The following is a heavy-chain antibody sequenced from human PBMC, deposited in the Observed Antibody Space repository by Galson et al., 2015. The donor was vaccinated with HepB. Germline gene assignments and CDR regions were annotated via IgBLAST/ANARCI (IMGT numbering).Heavy chain of an antibody. CDR3: ARAAIIFCSSSRCPRTFDI. CDR2: IYYSGNT. D-gene: IGHD2-2*01. CDR1: GGSISSGGYY. Sequence: TLSLTCTVSGGSISSGGYYWSWIRQHPGKGLEWIGYIYYSGNTYYNPSLRSRVTISQDASKNRFSLNLNSVTAADTAVYYCARAAIIFCSSSRCPRTFDIWGQGTMVTVSS. J-gene: IGHJ3*02. V-gene: IGHV4-31*03.